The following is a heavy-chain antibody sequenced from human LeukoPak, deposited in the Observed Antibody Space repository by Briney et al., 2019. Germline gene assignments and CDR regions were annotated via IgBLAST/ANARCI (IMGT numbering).Heavy chain of an antibody. CDR3: ASSTMVVTPLSDHIDY. CDR1: GGSISSGSYY. CDR2: IYTSGST. J-gene: IGHJ4*02. D-gene: IGHD4-23*01. V-gene: IGHV4-61*02. Sequence: SETLSLTCTVSGGSISSGSYYWSWIRQPAGKELEWIGRIYTSGSTSYNPSLKSRVTISVDTSKNQFSLKLSSVTAADTAVYYCASSTMVVTPLSDHIDYWGQGTLVTVSS.